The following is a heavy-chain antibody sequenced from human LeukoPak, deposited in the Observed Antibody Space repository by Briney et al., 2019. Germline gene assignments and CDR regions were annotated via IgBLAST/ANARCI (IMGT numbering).Heavy chain of an antibody. D-gene: IGHD6-19*01. Sequence: SVEVSCKASGGTFSSYAISWVRQAPGQGLEWMGGIIPIFGTANYAQKFQGRVTITADESTSTAYMELSSLRSEDTAVYYCARDHGSGWYNWFDPWGQGTLVTVSS. J-gene: IGHJ5*02. CDR1: GGTFSSYA. V-gene: IGHV1-69*13. CDR2: IIPIFGTA. CDR3: ARDHGSGWYNWFDP.